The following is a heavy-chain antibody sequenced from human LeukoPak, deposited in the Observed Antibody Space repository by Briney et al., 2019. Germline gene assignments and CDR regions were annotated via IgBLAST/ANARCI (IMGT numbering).Heavy chain of an antibody. J-gene: IGHJ5*02. V-gene: IGHV3-23*01. Sequence: GGSLRLSCAASGFTYSSYAMSWVRQAPGKGLEWVSAISGSGGSTYYADSVKGRFTISRDNSKNTLYLQMNSLRAEDTAVYYCAKYHSNSRWFDPWGQGTLVTVSS. CDR3: AKYHSNSRWFDP. CDR2: ISGSGGST. CDR1: GFTYSSYA. D-gene: IGHD4-11*01.